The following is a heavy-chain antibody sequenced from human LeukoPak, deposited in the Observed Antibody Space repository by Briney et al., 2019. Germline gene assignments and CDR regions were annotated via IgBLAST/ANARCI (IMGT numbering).Heavy chain of an antibody. J-gene: IGHJ4*02. CDR1: GFTFSTYA. V-gene: IGHV3-30*04. Sequence: GRSLRLSCAASGFTFSTYAKHWVRQAPGKGLEWLAVISYDGSDKYYADSVKGRFTISRDNSKNTLYLQMNSLRAEDTAVYYCARARAPPFDYWGQGTLVTVSS. CDR2: ISYDGSDK. CDR3: ARARAPPFDY.